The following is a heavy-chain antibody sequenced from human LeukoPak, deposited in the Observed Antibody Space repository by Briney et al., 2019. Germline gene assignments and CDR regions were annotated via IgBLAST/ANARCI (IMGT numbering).Heavy chain of an antibody. CDR1: GFTFTTYW. CDR2: ISTDGTNT. V-gene: IGHV3-74*01. J-gene: IGHJ4*02. Sequence: GGSLRLSCAASGFTFTTYWMHWVRQAPGKGLVWVSRISTDGTNTSYADSVKGRFTISRDNAKNTVYLQMNSLRAEDTAMYYCARGVEYPGNYWGQGTLVTVPS. D-gene: IGHD1-14*01. CDR3: ARGVEYPGNY.